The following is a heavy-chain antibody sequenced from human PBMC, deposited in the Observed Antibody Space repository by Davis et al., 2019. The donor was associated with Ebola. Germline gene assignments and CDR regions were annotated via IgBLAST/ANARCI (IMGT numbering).Heavy chain of an antibody. Sequence: PGGSLRLSCTVSGGSISSYYWSWIRQPPGKGLEWIGYIYYSGSTNYNPSLKSRVTISVDTSKNQFSLKLSSVTAADTAVYYCAREGDGYNYRWFDPWGQGTLVTVSS. CDR1: GGSISSYY. D-gene: IGHD5-24*01. J-gene: IGHJ5*02. V-gene: IGHV4-59*12. CDR3: AREGDGYNYRWFDP. CDR2: IYYSGST.